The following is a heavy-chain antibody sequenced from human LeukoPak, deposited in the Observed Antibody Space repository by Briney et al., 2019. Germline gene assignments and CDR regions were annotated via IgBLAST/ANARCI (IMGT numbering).Heavy chain of an antibody. CDR2: INHSGST. V-gene: IGHV4-34*01. Sequence: SETLSLTCAVYGGSFSGYYWSWIRQPPGKGLEWIGEINHSGSTNCNPSLKSRVTISVNTSKNQFSLKLSSVTAADTAVYYCARGLYSSSSRWTYYYYYGMDVWGQGTTVTVSS. CDR1: GGSFSGYY. CDR3: ARGLYSSSSRWTYYYYYGMDV. J-gene: IGHJ6*02. D-gene: IGHD6-6*01.